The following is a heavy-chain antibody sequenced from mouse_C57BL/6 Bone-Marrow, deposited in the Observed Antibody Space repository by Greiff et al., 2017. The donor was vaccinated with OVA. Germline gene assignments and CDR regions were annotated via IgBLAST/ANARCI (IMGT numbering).Heavy chain of an antibody. CDR3: ARVQLSSYWYLDV. D-gene: IGHD1-1*01. Sequence: QVQLQQSGAELARPGASVKLSCKASGYTFTSYGISWVKQRTGQGLEWIGEIYPRSGNTYYNEKFKGKATLTADKSSSTAYMELRSLTSEDSAVYFCARVQLSSYWYLDVWGTGTTVTVSS. CDR1: GYTFTSYG. J-gene: IGHJ1*03. CDR2: IYPRSGNT. V-gene: IGHV1-81*01.